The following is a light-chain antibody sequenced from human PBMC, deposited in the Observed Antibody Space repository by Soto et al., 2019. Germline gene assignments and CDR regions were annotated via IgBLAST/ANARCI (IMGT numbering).Light chain of an antibody. CDR2: GAS. V-gene: IGKV3-20*01. CDR3: QQYGSSPRT. Sequence: EIVLTQSPGTLSLSPGERATLSCRASQSVSSSVLAWYQQKVGQAPRLLIYGASSRATGIPDRFSGSGSGTDFTLTISRLEPEDFAVYYCQQYGSSPRTFGQGTRLEIK. J-gene: IGKJ5*01. CDR1: QSVSSSV.